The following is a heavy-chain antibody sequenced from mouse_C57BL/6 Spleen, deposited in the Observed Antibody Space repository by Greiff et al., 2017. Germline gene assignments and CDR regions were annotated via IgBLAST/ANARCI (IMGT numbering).Heavy chain of an antibody. D-gene: IGHD2-3*01. J-gene: IGHJ2*01. Sequence: QVQLQQPGAELVKPGASVKLSCKASGYTFTSYWMQWVKQRPGQGLEWIGEIDPSDSYTNYNQKFKGKATLTVDTSSSSAYMQLSSLTSEDSAVYYCARGGGYYYFDDWGKGTTLTVSS. CDR1: GYTFTSYW. CDR2: IDPSDSYT. CDR3: ARGGGYYYFDD. V-gene: IGHV1-50*01.